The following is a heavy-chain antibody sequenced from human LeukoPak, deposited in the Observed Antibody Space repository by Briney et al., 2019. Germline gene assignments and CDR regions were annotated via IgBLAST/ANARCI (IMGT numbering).Heavy chain of an antibody. CDR1: RGTFSSYA. D-gene: IGHD4-17*01. CDR2: IITIFGTA. J-gene: IGHJ3*02. CDR3: ASPTTTVTTYDAFDI. V-gene: IGHV1-69*01. Sequence: GSSVKVSCKASRGTFSSYAISWVRQAPGQGLEWMGGIITIFGTANYAQKFQGRVTITADESTSTAYMELSSLRSEDTAVYYCASPTTTVTTYDAFDIWGQGTMDTVSS.